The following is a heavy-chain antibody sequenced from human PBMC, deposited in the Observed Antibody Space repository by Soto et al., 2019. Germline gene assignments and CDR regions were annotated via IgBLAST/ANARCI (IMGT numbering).Heavy chain of an antibody. CDR2: IYFSGST. V-gene: IGHV4-59*01. D-gene: IGHD6-6*01. J-gene: IGHJ4*02. Sequence: SETLSLTCTVSGGSISSDYWSWVRPPPGRRLEWIEYIYFSGSTNYNPSLESRVTISLDAAKTQFSLKLRSLTTADTAVYYCARVGGVAARTFAYWGQGTLVTVAS. CDR1: GGSISSDY. CDR3: ARVGGVAARTFAY.